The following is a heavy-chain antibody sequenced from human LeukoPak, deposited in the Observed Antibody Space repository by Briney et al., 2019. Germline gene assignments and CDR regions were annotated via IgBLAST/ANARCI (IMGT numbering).Heavy chain of an antibody. D-gene: IGHD3-3*01. V-gene: IGHV4-59*01. CDR2: IYYSGNT. CDR3: ARQETYYVFWSGHYYMDV. CDR1: GDSINPYY. Sequence: SETLSLTCAVSGDSINPYYWSWIRQPPGKGLEWIGYIYYSGNTNYNPSLKSRVIISADTSKNQYSLRLSSVTAADTAVYYCARQETYYVFWSGHYYMDVWGKGTTVTVSS. J-gene: IGHJ6*03.